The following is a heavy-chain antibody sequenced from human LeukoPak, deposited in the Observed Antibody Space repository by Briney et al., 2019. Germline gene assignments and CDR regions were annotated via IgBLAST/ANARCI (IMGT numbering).Heavy chain of an antibody. Sequence: SETLSLTCAVYGGSFSGYYWSWIRQPPGKGLEWIGEINHSGSTNYNPSLKSRVTISVDTCKNQFSLKLRSVTAADTAVYYCARERARVVTYNWFDPWGQGTLVTVSS. D-gene: IGHD3-3*01. J-gene: IGHJ5*02. CDR1: GGSFSGYY. CDR2: INHSGST. V-gene: IGHV4-34*01. CDR3: ARERARVVTYNWFDP.